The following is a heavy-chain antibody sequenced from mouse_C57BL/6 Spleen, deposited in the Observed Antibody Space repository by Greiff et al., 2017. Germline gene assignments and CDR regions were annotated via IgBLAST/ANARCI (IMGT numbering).Heavy chain of an antibody. CDR1: GYSFTGYF. J-gene: IGHJ4*01. Sequence: EVQLQQSGPELVKPGDSVKISCKASGYSFTGYFMNWVMQSHGKSLEWIGRINPYNGDTFYNQKFKGKATLTVDKSSSTAHMELRSLTSEDSAVYYCAREELGGYYLYYAMDYWGQGTSVTVSS. CDR2: INPYNGDT. CDR3: AREELGGYYLYYAMDY. D-gene: IGHD2-3*01. V-gene: IGHV1-20*01.